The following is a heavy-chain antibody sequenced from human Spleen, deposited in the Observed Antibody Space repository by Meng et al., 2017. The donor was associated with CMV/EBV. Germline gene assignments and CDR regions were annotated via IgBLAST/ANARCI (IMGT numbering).Heavy chain of an antibody. CDR3: ARLSGRTHRGYFDY. Sequence: GESLKISCAASGFTFSSYGMHWVRQAPGKGLEWVAVIWYDGSNKYYADSVKGRFTISRDNSKNTLYLQMNSLRAEDTAVYYCARLSGRTHRGYFDYWGQGTLVTVSS. J-gene: IGHJ4*02. D-gene: IGHD3-16*02. CDR2: IWYDGSNK. V-gene: IGHV3-33*01. CDR1: GFTFSSYG.